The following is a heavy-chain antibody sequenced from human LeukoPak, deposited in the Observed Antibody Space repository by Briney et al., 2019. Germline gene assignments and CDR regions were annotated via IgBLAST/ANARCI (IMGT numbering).Heavy chain of an antibody. J-gene: IGHJ3*02. CDR3: ARAFWQQLGDDAFDI. CDR2: ISYDGSNK. V-gene: IGHV3-30-3*01. D-gene: IGHD6-13*01. Sequence: GGSLRLSCAASGFTFSSYAMHWVRQAPGKGLEWVAVISYDGSNKYYADSVKGRFTISRDNSKNALYLQMNSLRAEDTAVYYCARAFWQQLGDDAFDIWGQGTMVTVSS. CDR1: GFTFSSYA.